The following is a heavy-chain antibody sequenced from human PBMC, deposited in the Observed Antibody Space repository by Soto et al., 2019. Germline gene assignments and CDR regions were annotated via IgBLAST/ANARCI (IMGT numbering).Heavy chain of an antibody. V-gene: IGHV3-30*18. J-gene: IGHJ4*02. D-gene: IGHD3-22*01. Sequence: QVQLVESGGGVVQPGRSLRLSCAASGFTFSSYGMHWVRQAPGKGLEWVAVISYDGSNKYYADSVKGRFTISRDNSKNTLYLQMNSLRAEDTAVYYCAKGVWYDSSGQALDYWGQGTLVTVSS. CDR2: ISYDGSNK. CDR3: AKGVWYDSSGQALDY. CDR1: GFTFSSYG.